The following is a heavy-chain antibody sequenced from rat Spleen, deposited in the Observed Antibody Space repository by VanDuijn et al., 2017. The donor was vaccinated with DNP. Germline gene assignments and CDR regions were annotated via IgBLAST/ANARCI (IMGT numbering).Heavy chain of an antibody. Sequence: EVQLVESGGGLVQPGRSLKLSCAASGFTFSEYDMAWVRQAPTKGLEWVAAFTTSGGNTYYRDSVKGRFTVSRDNAKSTLYLQMDSLRSEDTATYYCVRWNSGHFDYWGQGVMVPVSS. CDR2: FTTSGGNT. J-gene: IGHJ2*01. CDR1: GFTFSEYD. V-gene: IGHV5-25*01. D-gene: IGHD4-3*01. CDR3: VRWNSGHFDY.